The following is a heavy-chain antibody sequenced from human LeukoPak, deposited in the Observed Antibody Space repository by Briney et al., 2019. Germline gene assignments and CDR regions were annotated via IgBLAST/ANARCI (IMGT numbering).Heavy chain of an antibody. CDR1: GYTFTGYY. D-gene: IGHD1-26*01. J-gene: IGHJ4*02. CDR2: INPNSGGT. CDR3: ARLLGGSYSNYFDY. Sequence: ASVKVSCKASGYTFTGYYMHWVRQAPGQGLEWMGWINPNSGGTNYAQKFQGRVTMTRDTSISTAYMELSRLRSDDTAVYYCARLLGGSYSNYFDYWGQGTLVTVSS. V-gene: IGHV1-2*02.